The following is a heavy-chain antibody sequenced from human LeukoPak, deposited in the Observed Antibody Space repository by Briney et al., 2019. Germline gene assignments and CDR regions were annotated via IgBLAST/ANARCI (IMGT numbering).Heavy chain of an antibody. Sequence: GGSLRLSCAPSGFTFSSYCMHWVRQAPGKGLEWVSVIYSGGSTYYADSVKGRFNISRDNSKNTLYLQMNSLRAEDTAVYYCARDALAPYGDYDYWGQGTLVTVSS. CDR3: ARDALAPYGDYDY. D-gene: IGHD4-17*01. V-gene: IGHV3-53*01. CDR1: GFTFSSYC. J-gene: IGHJ4*02. CDR2: IYSGGST.